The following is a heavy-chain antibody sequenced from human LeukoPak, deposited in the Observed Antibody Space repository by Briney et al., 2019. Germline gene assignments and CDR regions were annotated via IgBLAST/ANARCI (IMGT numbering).Heavy chain of an antibody. V-gene: IGHV3-33*06. J-gene: IGHJ4*02. CDR3: AKSDYGDRYFDY. CDR2: TWYDGSKK. CDR1: GFTFSSYG. D-gene: IGHD4-17*01. Sequence: GGSLRLSCAASGFTFSSYGTHWVRQAPDKGLEWVAVTWYDGSKKSYADSVKGRFTISRDNCRNALYLQMNSLRGADTAVYYCAKSDYGDRYFDYWGQGTPVTVSS.